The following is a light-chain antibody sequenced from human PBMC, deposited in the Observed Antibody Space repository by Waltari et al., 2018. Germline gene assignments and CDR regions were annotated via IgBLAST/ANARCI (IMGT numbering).Light chain of an antibody. CDR1: KIGSKS. V-gene: IGLV3-21*01. CDR2: YDD. CDR3: QVLDSGTDQVV. J-gene: IGLJ2*01. Sequence: SYVLTQPPSVSVAPGQTARISCGGNKIGSKSVHWYQQKPGQAPVLVIYYDDRRPSGVPERFSGSNSGSTAALTISRVEAGDEAYYYCQVLDSGTDQVVFGGVTQLSVL.